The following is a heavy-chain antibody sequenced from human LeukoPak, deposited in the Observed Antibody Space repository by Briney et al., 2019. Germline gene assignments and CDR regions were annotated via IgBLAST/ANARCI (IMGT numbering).Heavy chain of an antibody. CDR1: GFTVSSNY. Sequence: GGSLRLSCAASGFTVSSNYMSWVRQAPGKGLEWVSVIYSGGSTDYADSVKGRFIISRDNSKNTLYLQMNSLRAEDTAVYYCARDYFRGGSGSPVWGQGTTATVSS. CDR2: IYSGGST. CDR3: ARDYFRGGSGSPV. V-gene: IGHV3-53*01. J-gene: IGHJ6*02. D-gene: IGHD3-10*01.